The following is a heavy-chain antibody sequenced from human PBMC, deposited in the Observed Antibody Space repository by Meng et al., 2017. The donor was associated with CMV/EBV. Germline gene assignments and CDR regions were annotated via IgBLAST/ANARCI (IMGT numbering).Heavy chain of an antibody. Sequence: SSYAMHWVRQAPGKGLEWVAVISYDGSNKYYADSVKGRFTISRDNSKNTLYLQMNSLRAEDTAVYYCAREYYDFWSGYYTGAVGWFDPWGQGTLVTV. D-gene: IGHD3-3*01. CDR2: ISYDGSNK. CDR1: SSYA. CDR3: AREYYDFWSGYYTGAVGWFDP. V-gene: IGHV3-30-3*01. J-gene: IGHJ5*02.